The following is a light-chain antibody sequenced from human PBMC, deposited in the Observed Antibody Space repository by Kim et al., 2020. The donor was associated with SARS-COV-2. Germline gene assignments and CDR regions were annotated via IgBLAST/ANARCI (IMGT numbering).Light chain of an antibody. CDR3: SAWDSSLSAWV. CDR1: SNNVGNQG. J-gene: IGLJ3*02. Sequence: QTATLTCTGNSNNVGNQGAAWLQRHQGHPPKLLSYRNNNRPSGISERLSASRSGNTASLTITGLQPEDEADYYCSAWDSSLSAWVFGGGTKLTVL. CDR2: RNN. V-gene: IGLV10-54*01.